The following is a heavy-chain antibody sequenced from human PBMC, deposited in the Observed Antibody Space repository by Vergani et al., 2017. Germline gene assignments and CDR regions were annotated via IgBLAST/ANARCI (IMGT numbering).Heavy chain of an antibody. CDR3: ARGQNRVYSSRRWCDP. CDR1: GGSFSGYY. Sequence: QVQLQQWGAGLLKPSETLSLTCAVYGGSFSGYYWSWIRQPPGKGLEWIGEINHSGSTNYNPFLKSRVTISVDTSKNQFSLKLSSVTAADTAVYYCARGQNRVYSSRRWCDPWGQGTLVTVSS. V-gene: IGHV4-34*01. J-gene: IGHJ5*02. CDR2: INHSGST. D-gene: IGHD6-13*01.